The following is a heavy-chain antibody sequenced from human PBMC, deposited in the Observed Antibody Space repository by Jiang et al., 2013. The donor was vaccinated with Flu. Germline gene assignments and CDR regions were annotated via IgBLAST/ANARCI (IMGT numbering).Heavy chain of an antibody. D-gene: IGHD4-17*01. CDR1: GFTFSSYA. V-gene: IGHV3-23*01. J-gene: IGHJ2*01. Sequence: LPGGSLRLSCAASGFTFSSYAMTWVRQAPGKGLEWVSAISGRDGSTYYADSVKGRFTVSRDNSGNTLYLQMNSLRVVDTAVYYCAKDHGDYDWYFDLWGRGTLVTVSS. CDR3: AKDHGDYDWYFDL. CDR2: ISGRDGST.